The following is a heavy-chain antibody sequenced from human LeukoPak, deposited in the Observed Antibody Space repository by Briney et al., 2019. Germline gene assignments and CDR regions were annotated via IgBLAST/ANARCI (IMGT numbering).Heavy chain of an antibody. J-gene: IGHJ6*03. V-gene: IGHV3-21*01. D-gene: IGHD3-22*01. CDR3: AGRYYYDSSGYLYYMDV. CDR1: GFTFSSYS. Sequence: GGSLRLSCAASGFTFSSYSMNWVRQAPGKGLEWVSSISSSSSSYIYYADSGKGRFTISRDTAKNSLYLQMNSLTAEDTAVYYCAGRYYYDSSGYLYYMDVWGKGTTVTVSS. CDR2: ISSSSSSYI.